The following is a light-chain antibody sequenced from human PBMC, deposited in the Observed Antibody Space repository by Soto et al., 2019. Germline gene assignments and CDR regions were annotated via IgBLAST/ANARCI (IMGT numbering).Light chain of an antibody. V-gene: IGKV3-15*01. CDR1: QNIGSN. Sequence: EVVMTQSPATLSASPGERVILSCRASQNIGSNLAWYQQRPGQAPRLLMYGASTRATETPARFSGSGSATDFTLTISTLQSEDVAVYYCQQDNNWRPYTFGPGTKLDLK. J-gene: IGKJ2*01. CDR3: QQDNNWRPYT. CDR2: GAS.